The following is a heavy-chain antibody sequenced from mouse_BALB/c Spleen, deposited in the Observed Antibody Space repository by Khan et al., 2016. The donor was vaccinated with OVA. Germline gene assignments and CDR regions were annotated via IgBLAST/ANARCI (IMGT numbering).Heavy chain of an antibody. V-gene: IGHV3-2*02. CDR3: ARDGSRYSYAMDY. CDR2: ISSSGST. CDR1: GYSITSDYA. Sequence: VQLKQSGPGLVKPSQSLSLTCTVTGYSITSDYAWNWIRQFPGNKLEWMGYISSSGSTNYNPALKSRISITRDTSKNQFFLQLNSVTTEDTATXYCARDGSRYSYAMDYWGQGTSVTVSS. J-gene: IGHJ4*01. D-gene: IGHD2-3*01.